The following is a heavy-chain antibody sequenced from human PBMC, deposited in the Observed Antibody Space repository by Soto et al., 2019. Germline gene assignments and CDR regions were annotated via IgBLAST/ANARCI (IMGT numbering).Heavy chain of an antibody. CDR1: GFTFSSYG. V-gene: IGHV3-30*18. D-gene: IGHD3-10*01. J-gene: IGHJ6*02. Sequence: AGGSLRLSCAASGFTFSSYGMHWVRQAPGKGLEWVAVISYDGSNKYYADSVKGRFTISRDNSKNTLYLQMNSLRAEDTAVYYCAKRMVRGAPYGQYGMDVWGQGTTVTVSS. CDR2: ISYDGSNK. CDR3: AKRMVRGAPYGQYGMDV.